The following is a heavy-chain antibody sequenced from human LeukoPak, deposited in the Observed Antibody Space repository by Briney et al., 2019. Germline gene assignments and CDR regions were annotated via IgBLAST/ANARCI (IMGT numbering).Heavy chain of an antibody. D-gene: IGHD6-13*01. CDR3: ARALGVIAAAGDYYYYYMDV. V-gene: IGHV1-69*13. CDR1: GGTFSSYA. Sequence: SVKVPCKASGGTFSSYAISWVRQAPGQGLEWMGGIIPIFGTANYAQKFQGRVTITADESTSTAYMELSSLRSEDTAVYYCARALGVIAAAGDYYYYYMDVWSKGTTVTVSS. CDR2: IIPIFGTA. J-gene: IGHJ6*03.